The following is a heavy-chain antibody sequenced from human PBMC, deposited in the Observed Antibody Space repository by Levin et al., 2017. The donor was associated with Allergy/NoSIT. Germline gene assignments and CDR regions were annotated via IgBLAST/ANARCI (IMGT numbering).Heavy chain of an antibody. D-gene: IGHD3-9*01. CDR3: ARGPFDSSKQVGAEFDY. CDR1: GASLSGFS. CDR2: IYYSGST. V-gene: IGHV4-59*08. J-gene: IGHJ4*02. Sequence: SETLSLTCAVSGASLSGFSWSWLRQPPGKALQWIGYIYYSGSTHYNSSLESRVTISVDRSAGQFSLNPRSLTAADTAVYFCARGPFDSSKQVGAEFDYWGQGTPVTVSS.